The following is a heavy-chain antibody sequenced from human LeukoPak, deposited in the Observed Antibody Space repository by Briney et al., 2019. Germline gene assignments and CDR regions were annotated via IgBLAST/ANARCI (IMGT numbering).Heavy chain of an antibody. V-gene: IGHV4-39*07. CDR2: IYYSGST. CDR3: ARFYYDSSGYQYFDY. CDR1: GGSISSSSYY. J-gene: IGHJ4*02. Sequence: SETLSLTCTVSGGSISSSSYYWGWIRQPPGKGLEWIGSIYYSGSTYYNPSLKSRVTISVDKSENQFSLKLSSVTAADTAVYYCARFYYDSSGYQYFDYWGQGTLVTVSS. D-gene: IGHD3-22*01.